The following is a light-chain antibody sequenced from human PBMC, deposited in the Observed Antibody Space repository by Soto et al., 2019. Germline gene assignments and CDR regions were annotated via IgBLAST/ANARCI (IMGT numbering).Light chain of an antibody. CDR2: GAS. CDR1: QSVSSSY. J-gene: IGKJ1*01. CDR3: QQYGSSPWT. Sequence: EIVLTQSPGTLSLSPGGRATLSCRASQSVSSSYLAWYQQKPDQAPRLLIYGASSRATGIPDRFSGSGSGTDFTLTISRLEPEDFAVYYCQQYGSSPWTFGQGTKVDIK. V-gene: IGKV3-20*01.